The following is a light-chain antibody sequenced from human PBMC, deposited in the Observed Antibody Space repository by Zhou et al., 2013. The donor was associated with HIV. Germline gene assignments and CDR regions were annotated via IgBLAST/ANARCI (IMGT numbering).Light chain of an antibody. J-gene: IGLJ3*02. Sequence: QSALTQPASVSVSPGQSITISCTGTSSDVGGYNYVSWYQQHPGKAPKLMIYDVSKRPSGVSNRFSGSKSGNTASLTISGLQAEDEADYYCSSYTSSSPLVFGGGTKLTVL. CDR3: SSYTSSSPLV. CDR2: DVS. V-gene: IGLV2-14*01. CDR1: SSDVGGYNY.